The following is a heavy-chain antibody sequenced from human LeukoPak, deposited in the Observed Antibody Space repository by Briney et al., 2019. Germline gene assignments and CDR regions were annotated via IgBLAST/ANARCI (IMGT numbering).Heavy chain of an antibody. CDR3: ARYYYDSSGYYYVEAFDI. J-gene: IGHJ3*02. V-gene: IGHV4-39*01. Sequence: SETLSLTCTVSGGSISSSSYYWGWIRQPPGTGLEWIGGIYYSGSTYYNPSLKSRVTISVDTSKNQFSLKLSSVTAADTAVYYCARYYYDSSGYYYVEAFDIWGQGTMVTVSS. D-gene: IGHD3-22*01. CDR1: GGSISSSSYY. CDR2: IYYSGST.